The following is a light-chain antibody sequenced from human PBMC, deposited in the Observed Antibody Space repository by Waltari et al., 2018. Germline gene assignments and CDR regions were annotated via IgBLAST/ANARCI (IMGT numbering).Light chain of an antibody. CDR2: KAS. CDR1: QGISNR. J-gene: IGKJ1*01. V-gene: IGKV1-5*03. CDR3: QQYNSYSWT. Sequence: DIQMTQSPSTLSASVGDRVTITCRASQGISNRLAWYQQKPGKAPTVLIYKASILETGVPSRFSGSGSVTEFTLTISSLQPDDFATYFCQQYNSYSWTFGQGTKVEIK.